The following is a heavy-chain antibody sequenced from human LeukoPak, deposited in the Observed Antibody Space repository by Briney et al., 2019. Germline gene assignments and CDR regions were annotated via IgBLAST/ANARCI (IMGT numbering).Heavy chain of an antibody. CDR2: ISYRGIT. J-gene: IGHJ5*02. Sequence: PSETLSLTCTVSGGSMSSYYWSWIRQPPGQGLEWIGYISYRGITNYTPSLKSRVTISVDTSKNQFSLKLSSVTAADTAVYYCARAEYYYDSSGENWFDPWGQGTLVTVSS. CDR1: GGSMSSYY. CDR3: ARAEYYYDSSGENWFDP. D-gene: IGHD3-22*01. V-gene: IGHV4-59*01.